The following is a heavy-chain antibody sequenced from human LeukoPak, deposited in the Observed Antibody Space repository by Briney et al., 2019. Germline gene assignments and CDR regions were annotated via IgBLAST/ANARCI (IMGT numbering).Heavy chain of an antibody. CDR2: IKGDGIST. CDR3: AKDHYWSIDY. J-gene: IGHJ4*02. V-gene: IGHV3-74*01. CDR1: GFDFSSNW. Sequence: GRSLRLSSAASGFDFSSNWMHWVRHAPGPGLVWVSRIKGDGISTNYADSVKGRFTISRDIAKNTLYLQMNSLRAEDTGVYYCAKDHYWSIDYWGRGTLVTVSS. D-gene: IGHD3-3*01.